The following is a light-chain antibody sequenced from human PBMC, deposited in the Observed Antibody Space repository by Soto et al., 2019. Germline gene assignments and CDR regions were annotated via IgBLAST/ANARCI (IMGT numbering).Light chain of an antibody. J-gene: IGLJ3*02. CDR2: EVS. V-gene: IGLV2-14*01. CDR1: SSDVGGYNY. CDR3: SSYTSSSTRV. Sequence: QSALTQPASVSGSPGQSITISCTGTSSDVGGYNYVSWYQQHPGKAPKLMIYEVSNRPSGVSNRFSGSKSGNTASLTISWLQADDEADYYCSSYTSSSTRVFGGGTKLTVL.